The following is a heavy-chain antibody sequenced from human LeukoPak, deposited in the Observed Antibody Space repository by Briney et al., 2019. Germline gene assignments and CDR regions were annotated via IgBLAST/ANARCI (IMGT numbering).Heavy chain of an antibody. V-gene: IGHV4-30-4*07. D-gene: IGHD3-22*01. Sequence: SETLSLTCAVSGGSISSGGYSWSWIRQPPGKGLEWIGYIYYSGSTYYNPSLKSRVTISVDTSKNQFSLKLSSVTAADTAVYYCARAKDSSGYYYDYWGQGTLVTVSS. CDR3: ARAKDSSGYYYDY. J-gene: IGHJ4*02. CDR1: GGSISSGGYS. CDR2: IYYSGST.